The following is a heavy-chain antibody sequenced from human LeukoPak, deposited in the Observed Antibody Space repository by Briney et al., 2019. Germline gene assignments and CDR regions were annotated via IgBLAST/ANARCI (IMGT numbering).Heavy chain of an antibody. Sequence: TSETLSLTCTVSGVSISSHFYNWIRQPPGKGLEWIGYIYYSGSTNYNPSLKSRVTISVDTSKNQFSLKLSSVTAADTAVYYCARAWSGWTSYDYWGQGTLVTVSS. CDR2: IYYSGST. D-gene: IGHD6-19*01. V-gene: IGHV4-59*08. CDR1: GVSISSHF. J-gene: IGHJ4*02. CDR3: ARAWSGWTSYDY.